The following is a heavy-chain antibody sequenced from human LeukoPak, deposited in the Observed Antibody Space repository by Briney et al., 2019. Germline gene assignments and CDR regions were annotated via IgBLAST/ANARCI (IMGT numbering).Heavy chain of an antibody. CDR2: ISWIIGSI. CDR1: GFTFDDYA. CDR3: VKDIGGYSSSWYRGVDAFDI. Sequence: GGSLRLSCAASGFTFDDYAMHWVRQAPGKGLEWVSGISWIIGSIGYADSVKGRFTISRDNAKNSLYLQMNSLRAEDTALYYCVKDIGGYSSSWYRGVDAFDIWGQGTMVTVSS. V-gene: IGHV3-9*01. D-gene: IGHD6-13*01. J-gene: IGHJ3*02.